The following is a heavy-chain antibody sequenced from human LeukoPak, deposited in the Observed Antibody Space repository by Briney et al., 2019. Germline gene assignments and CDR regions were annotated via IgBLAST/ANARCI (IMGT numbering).Heavy chain of an antibody. Sequence: GGSLRLSCAASGFTFSSYAMHWVRQAPGKGLEWVAVISYDGSNKYYADSVKGRFTISRDNSKNTLYLQMNSLRAEDTAVYYCARDPSLIAVAAYFDHWGQGTLVTVSS. D-gene: IGHD6-19*01. V-gene: IGHV3-30-3*01. CDR2: ISYDGSNK. J-gene: IGHJ4*02. CDR3: ARDPSLIAVAAYFDH. CDR1: GFTFSSYA.